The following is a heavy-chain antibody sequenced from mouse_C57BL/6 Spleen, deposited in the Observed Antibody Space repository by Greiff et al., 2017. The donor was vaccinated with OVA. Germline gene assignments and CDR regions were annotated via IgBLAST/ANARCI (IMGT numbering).Heavy chain of an antibody. CDR2: INYDGSST. CDR3: SRGWGPTGYYAMDY. J-gene: IGHJ4*01. CDR1: GFTFSDYY. Sequence: EVKLMESEGGLVQPGSSMKLSCTASGFTFSDYYMAWVRQVPEKGLEWVANINYDGSSTYYLDSLKSRFIISRDNAKNILYLQMSSLKSEDTATYYCSRGWGPTGYYAMDYWGQGTSVTVSS. D-gene: IGHD1-1*01. V-gene: IGHV5-16*01.